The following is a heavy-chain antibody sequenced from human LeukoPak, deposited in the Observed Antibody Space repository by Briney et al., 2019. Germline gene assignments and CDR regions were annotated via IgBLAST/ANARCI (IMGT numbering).Heavy chain of an antibody. J-gene: IGHJ4*02. CDR2: IYPGDSDT. V-gene: IGHV5-51*01. CDR1: AYSLIYYL. D-gene: IGHD1-26*01. Sequence: GESLKISCRSWAYSLIYYLLVWLSQMPGKGLEWMGIIYPGDSDTRYSPSFQGQVTISADKTISTAYLQWSSLKAADTTMYYCARHSDIYLWHDYWGQGTLVTVSS. CDR3: ARHSDIYLWHDY.